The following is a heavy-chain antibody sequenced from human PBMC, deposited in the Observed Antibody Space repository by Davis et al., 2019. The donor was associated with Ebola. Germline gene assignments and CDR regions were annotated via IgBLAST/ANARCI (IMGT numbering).Heavy chain of an antibody. CDR3: ARDTYYYGFDY. D-gene: IGHD3-10*01. Sequence: GGSLRLSCAASGFTFDDYAMHWVRQAPGKGLEWVSAISGSGGSTYYADSVKGRFTISRDNSKNTLYLQMNSLRAEDTAVYYCARDTYYYGFDYWGQGTLVTVSS. V-gene: IGHV3-23*01. CDR1: GFTFDDYA. CDR2: ISGSGGST. J-gene: IGHJ4*02.